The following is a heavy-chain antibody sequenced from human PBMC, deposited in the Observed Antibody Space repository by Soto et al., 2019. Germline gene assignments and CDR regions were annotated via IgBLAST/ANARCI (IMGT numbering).Heavy chain of an antibody. Sequence: PSETLSLTCTVSGGSISSYYWSWIRQPPGKGLERIGYIYYSGSTNYNPSLKSRVTISVDTSKNQFSLKLSSVTAADTAVYYCARTRRDGYNERRWFDPWGQGTLVTVSS. CDR2: IYYSGST. V-gene: IGHV4-59*01. J-gene: IGHJ5*02. CDR1: GGSISSYY. D-gene: IGHD5-12*01. CDR3: ARTRRDGYNERRWFDP.